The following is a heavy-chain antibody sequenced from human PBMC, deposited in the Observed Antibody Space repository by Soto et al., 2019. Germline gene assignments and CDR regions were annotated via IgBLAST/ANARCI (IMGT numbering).Heavy chain of an antibody. CDR2: IYYTGTT. Sequence: TSEPLSLTCTVAGGSISSRTYHWAWIRQPPGKGLEWIASIYYTGTTYYSPSLKSRVTISVDTSKNHFSLKLSSVTAADTAVYYCSRERESASEHWGQGTLVTDSS. CDR3: SRERESASEH. V-gene: IGHV4-39*02. CDR1: GGSISSRTYH. J-gene: IGHJ4*02.